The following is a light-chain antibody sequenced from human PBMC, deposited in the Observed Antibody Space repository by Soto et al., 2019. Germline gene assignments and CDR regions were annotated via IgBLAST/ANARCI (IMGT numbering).Light chain of an antibody. V-gene: IGKV1-5*03. Sequence: DIQMTQSPSTLSASVGDRVTITCRASQSVSSWLAWYQQKLGKAPKLLIYKASSLESGVPSRFSGSRSGTEFTLTISSLQPDDFATYYCQQYESSSWTFGQGTKVEI. CDR3: QQYESSSWT. CDR1: QSVSSW. CDR2: KAS. J-gene: IGKJ1*01.